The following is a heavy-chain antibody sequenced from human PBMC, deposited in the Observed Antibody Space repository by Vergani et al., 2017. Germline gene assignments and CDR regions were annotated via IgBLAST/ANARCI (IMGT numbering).Heavy chain of an antibody. CDR1: GGSFSGYY. J-gene: IGHJ5*02. CDR2: INHSGSS. D-gene: IGHD2-2*01. V-gene: IGHV4-34*01. Sequence: QVQLQQWGAGLLKPSETLSLTCAVYGGSFSGYYWSWIRQPPGKGLEWIGEINHSGSSNYNPSLKSRVTISVDTSKKQFSLKLSSVTAADTAVYYCARWGYQLLQADWFDPWGQGTLVTVSS. CDR3: ARWGYQLLQADWFDP.